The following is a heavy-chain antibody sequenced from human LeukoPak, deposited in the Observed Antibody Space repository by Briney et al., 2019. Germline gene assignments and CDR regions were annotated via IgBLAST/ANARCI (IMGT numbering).Heavy chain of an antibody. CDR3: ARDARVQKWFGEVIMTTTYYFDD. CDR1: GGSISSSNW. Sequence: PSETLSLTCAVSGGSISSSNWWSWVRQPPGKGLEWIGSIYYSGSAYYNPSLKSRVTISVDTSKNQFSLKLTSVTAADTAVYYCARDARVQKWFGEVIMTTTYYFDDWGQGTLVTVSS. V-gene: IGHV4-4*02. D-gene: IGHD3-10*01. J-gene: IGHJ4*02. CDR2: IYYSGSA.